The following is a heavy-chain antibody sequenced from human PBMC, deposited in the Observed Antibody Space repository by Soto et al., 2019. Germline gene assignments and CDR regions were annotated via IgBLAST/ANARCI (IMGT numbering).Heavy chain of an antibody. D-gene: IGHD3-10*01. Sequence: GGSLRLSCAASGFTFSSYSMNWVRQAPGKGLEWVSYISSSSSTIYYADSVKGRFTISRDNAKNSLYLQMNSLRDEDTAVYYCARAGQGLWFGEYFDYWGQGTLVTVSS. CDR1: GFTFSSYS. CDR2: ISSSSSTI. CDR3: ARAGQGLWFGEYFDY. V-gene: IGHV3-48*02. J-gene: IGHJ4*02.